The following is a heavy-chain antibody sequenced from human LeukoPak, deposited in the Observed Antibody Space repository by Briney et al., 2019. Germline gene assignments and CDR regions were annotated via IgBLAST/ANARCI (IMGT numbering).Heavy chain of an antibody. CDR1: GGSISSYY. D-gene: IGHD5-18*01. V-gene: IGHV4-4*07. CDR3: ARDTSGYSYGSYFDY. CDR2: IYTSGST. Sequence: SETLSLTCTVSGGSISSYYWSWIRQPAEKGLEWIGRIYTSGSTNYNPSLKSRVTMSVDTSKNQFSLKLSSVTAADTAVYYCARDTSGYSYGSYFDYWGQGTLVTVSS. J-gene: IGHJ4*02.